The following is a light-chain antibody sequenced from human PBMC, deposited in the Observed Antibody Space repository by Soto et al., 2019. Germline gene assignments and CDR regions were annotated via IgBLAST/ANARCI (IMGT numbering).Light chain of an antibody. CDR3: SSYAASNNFYFV. J-gene: IGLJ3*02. CDR2: EVT. CDR1: SSDVGGYNY. V-gene: IGLV2-8*01. Sequence: SALTQPPSASGSPGQSLTISCTGTSSDVGGYNYVSWYQQYPGRAPKLMIYEVTKRPSGVPDRFSGSKSGNTASLTVSGLQAEDEADYYCSSYAASNNFYFVFGGGTQLTVL.